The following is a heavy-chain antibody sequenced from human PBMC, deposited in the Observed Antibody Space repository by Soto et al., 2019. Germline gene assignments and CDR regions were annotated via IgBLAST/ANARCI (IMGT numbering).Heavy chain of an antibody. CDR1: GYTFTSYY. CDR2: INPSGGST. J-gene: IGHJ6*03. CDR3: ARDSGGYTIFGVVTPRDYMDV. D-gene: IGHD3-3*01. Sequence: GASVKVSCKASGYTFTSYYMHWVRQAPGQGLEWMGIINPSGGSTSYAQKYQGRVTMTRDTSTSTVYMELSSLRSEDTAVYYCARDSGGYTIFGVVTPRDYMDVWGKGTTVTVSS. V-gene: IGHV1-46*03.